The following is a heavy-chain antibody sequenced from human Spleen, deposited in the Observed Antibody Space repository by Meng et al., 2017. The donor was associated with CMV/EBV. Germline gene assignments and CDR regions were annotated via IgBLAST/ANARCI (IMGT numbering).Heavy chain of an antibody. V-gene: IGHV1-2*02. CDR1: GYTFTNYY. Sequence: ASVKVSCKASGYTFTNYYMHWVRQAPGQGLEWMGWINPNSGGTNYAQKFQGRVTMTRDTSISTAYMELSRLRSDDTAVYYCAREVGIQVAGTATPEYYYGLDVWGLGTTVTVSS. CDR3: AREVGIQVAGTATPEYYYGLDV. CDR2: INPNSGGT. D-gene: IGHD6-19*01. J-gene: IGHJ6*02.